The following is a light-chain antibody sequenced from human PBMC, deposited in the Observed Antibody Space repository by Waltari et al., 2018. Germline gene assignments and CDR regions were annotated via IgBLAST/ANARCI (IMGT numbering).Light chain of an antibody. CDR2: GSS. Sequence: ETVLTQSPGTLSLSPGERATLPCRASQSVRSSYLAWYQQKPGQAPRLLIYGSSSRATGIPDRFSGSRSGTDFTLTISRLEPEDFAVYYCQQYVNTRLTFGPGTKVDIK. J-gene: IGKJ3*01. CDR3: QQYVNTRLT. V-gene: IGKV3-20*01. CDR1: QSVRSSY.